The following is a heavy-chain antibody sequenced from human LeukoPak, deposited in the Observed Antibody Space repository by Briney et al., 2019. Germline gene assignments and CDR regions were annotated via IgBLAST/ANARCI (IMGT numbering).Heavy chain of an antibody. V-gene: IGHV4-39*07. Sequence: SETLSLTCTVSGGSISSSSYYWGWIRQPPGKGLEWIGSIYYSGSTYYNPSLKSRVTISVDTSKNQFSLKLSSVTAADTAVYYCARGAAANDAFDIWGQGSMVTVSS. J-gene: IGHJ3*02. CDR1: GGSISSSSYY. D-gene: IGHD2-2*01. CDR2: IYYSGST. CDR3: ARGAAANDAFDI.